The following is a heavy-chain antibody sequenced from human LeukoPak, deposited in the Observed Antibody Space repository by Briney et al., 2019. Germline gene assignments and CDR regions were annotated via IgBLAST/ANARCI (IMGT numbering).Heavy chain of an antibody. V-gene: IGHV3-30-3*01. CDR2: ISYDGSNK. D-gene: IGHD6-13*01. Sequence: GGSLRLSCAASGFTFSSYAMHWVRQAPGKGLEWVAVISYDGSNKYYADSVKGRFTISRDNSKNTLYLQMNSLRAEDTAVYYCARDLGSSSWSQYYYYYYGMDVWGQGTTVTVSS. CDR3: ARDLGSSSWSQYYYYYYGMDV. CDR1: GFTFSSYA. J-gene: IGHJ6*02.